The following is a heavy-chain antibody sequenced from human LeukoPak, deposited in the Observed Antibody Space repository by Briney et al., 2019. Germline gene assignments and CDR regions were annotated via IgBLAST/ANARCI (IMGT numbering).Heavy chain of an antibody. J-gene: IGHJ4*02. CDR1: GGSISSYY. CDR2: ISHSGST. CDR3: ASVCGSYSDY. V-gene: IGHV4-34*01. Sequence: SETLSLTCTVSGGSISSYYWSWIRQPPGKGLEWIGEISHSGSTNYNPSLKSRVTISVDTSKNQFSLKLSSVTAADTAVYYCASVCGSYSDYWGQGTLVTVSS. D-gene: IGHD3-16*01.